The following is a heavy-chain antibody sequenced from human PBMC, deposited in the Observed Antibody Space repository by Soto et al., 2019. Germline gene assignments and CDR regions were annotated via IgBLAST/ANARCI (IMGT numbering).Heavy chain of an antibody. J-gene: IGHJ5*02. CDR2: IYYSGST. Sequence: PSETLSLTCTVSGGSISSGGYYWSWIRQHPGKGLEWIGYIYYSGSTYYNPSLKSRVTISVDTSKNQFSLKLSPVTAADTAVYYCARDLSVTRLHLTWGQGTLVTVSS. V-gene: IGHV4-31*03. CDR3: ARDLSVTRLHLT. CDR1: GGSISSGGYY. D-gene: IGHD2-21*02.